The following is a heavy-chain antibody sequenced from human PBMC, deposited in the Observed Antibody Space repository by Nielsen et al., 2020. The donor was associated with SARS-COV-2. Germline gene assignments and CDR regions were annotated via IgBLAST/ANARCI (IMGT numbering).Heavy chain of an antibody. CDR2: VKEDGSEM. CDR3: ARDRYCSRINCYRKPLDV. J-gene: IGHJ6*02. Sequence: VRQMPGKGLEWVANVKEDGSEMYYVDSLKGRFTISRDNAKNSLYLQMNSLRAEDTALYYCARDRYCSRINCYRKPLDVWGQGTTVTVSS. D-gene: IGHD2-2*01. V-gene: IGHV3-7*05.